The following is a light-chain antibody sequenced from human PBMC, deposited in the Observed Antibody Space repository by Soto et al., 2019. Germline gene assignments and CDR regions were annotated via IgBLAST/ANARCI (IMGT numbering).Light chain of an antibody. CDR2: GAS. J-gene: IGKJ1*01. Sequence: EIVLTQSPGTLSLSPGGRATVSCRSSQSLTSRYLAWYRQKPGQAPRLLIYGASSRATGIPDTFSGSGSGTDFTLTISRLEPEDFAVYYCQQYHSSPRTFGQGTKVDIK. CDR1: QSLTSRY. V-gene: IGKV3-20*01. CDR3: QQYHSSPRT.